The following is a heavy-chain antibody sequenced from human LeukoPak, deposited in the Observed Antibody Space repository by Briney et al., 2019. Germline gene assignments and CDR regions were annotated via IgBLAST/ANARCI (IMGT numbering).Heavy chain of an antibody. V-gene: IGHV1-18*01. CDR1: GYTVTSYG. CDR2: ISAYFGNT. CDR3: ARDDSSSWPDNFDY. Sequence: VNESCKASGYTVTSYGISWVRQAPGQGLEWMGWISAYFGNTNYAQKLQGRITMTTDSSTNTAYMELRSLRSDDTAVYYCARDDSSSWPDNFDYWGQGTVHSLSS. D-gene: IGHD6-13*01. J-gene: IGHJ4*02.